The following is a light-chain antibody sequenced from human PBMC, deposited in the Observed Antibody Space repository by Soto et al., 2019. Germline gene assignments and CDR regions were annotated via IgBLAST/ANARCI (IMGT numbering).Light chain of an antibody. V-gene: IGLV2-11*01. CDR1: SRDVRGYNF. CDR2: DVT. CDR3: CSYAGSFSWV. J-gene: IGLJ2*01. Sequence: QSALTQPRSVSGSPGQSVTISCTGTSRDVRGYNFVSWYQQHPGKAPKLIIYDVTTRPSGVPDRISGSKSGSTAYLTISGLQAEDEADYHCCSYAGSFSWVFGGGTKVTVL.